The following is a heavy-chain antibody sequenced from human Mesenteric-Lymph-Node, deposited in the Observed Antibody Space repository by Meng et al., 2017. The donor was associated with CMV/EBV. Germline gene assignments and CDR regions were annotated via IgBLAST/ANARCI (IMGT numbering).Heavy chain of an antibody. CDR3: TRDSRDGSWVSLDY. J-gene: IGHJ4*02. V-gene: IGHV3-49*04. Sequence: SLRLSCTVSGFIFGAYAMSWVRQAPGKGLEWVGFIRSKAYGGTTEYAASVKGRFTISRDDSKSIAYLQMNSLKTEYTDVYYCTRDSRDGSWVSLDYWGQGTLVTVSS. D-gene: IGHD2-15*01. CDR2: IRSKAYGGTT. CDR1: GFIFGAYA.